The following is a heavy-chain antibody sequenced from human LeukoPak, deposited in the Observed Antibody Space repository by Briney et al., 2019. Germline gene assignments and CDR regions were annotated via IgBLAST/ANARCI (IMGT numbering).Heavy chain of an antibody. CDR3: ARSPPPSGYSYGYDFDY. CDR2: ISWNSGSI. J-gene: IGHJ4*02. V-gene: IGHV3-9*01. CDR1: GFTFDDYA. Sequence: GGSLRLSSAASGFTFDDYAMHWVRQAPGKGLEWVSGISWNSGSIGYADSVKGRFTISRDNAKNSLYLQMNSLRAEDTALYYCARSPPPSGYSYGYDFDYWGQGTLVTVSS. D-gene: IGHD5-18*01.